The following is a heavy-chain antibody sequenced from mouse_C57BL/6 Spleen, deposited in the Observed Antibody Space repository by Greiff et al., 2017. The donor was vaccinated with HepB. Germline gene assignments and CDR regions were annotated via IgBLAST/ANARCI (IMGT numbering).Heavy chain of an antibody. Sequence: QVQLQQPGAELVKPGASVKLSCKASGYTFTSYWMHWVKQRPGQGLEWIGMIHPNSGSTNYNEKFKSKATLTVDKSSSTAYMQLSSLTSEDSAVYYCARSNYGGGYYAMDYWGQGTSVTVSS. CDR3: ARSNYGGGYYAMDY. V-gene: IGHV1-64*01. CDR1: GYTFTSYW. D-gene: IGHD2-5*01. CDR2: IHPNSGST. J-gene: IGHJ4*01.